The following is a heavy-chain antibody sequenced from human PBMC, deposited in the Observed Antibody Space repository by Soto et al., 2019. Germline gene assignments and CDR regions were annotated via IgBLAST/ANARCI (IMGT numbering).Heavy chain of an antibody. CDR3: ARFSGLDV. Sequence: GGALRLSCAASGFSLSSYWMYWVRQTPGKGLVWVARIKDGGDETSYAESVKGRFTISRDNAKNTLHLQMSSLRSEDTAVYYCARFSGLDVWGQGTTVTVSS. CDR2: IKDGGDET. V-gene: IGHV3-74*01. J-gene: IGHJ6*02. CDR1: GFSLSSYW.